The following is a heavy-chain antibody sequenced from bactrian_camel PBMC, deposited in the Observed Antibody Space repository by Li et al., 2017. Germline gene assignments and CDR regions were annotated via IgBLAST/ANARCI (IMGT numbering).Heavy chain of an antibody. Sequence: QVQLVESGGGSVQPGGSLTLSCVVSGYTCSAYSMGWFRQTGDKEREGIAAIESDGNPSYAESVKGRLTISQDNAKNTVYLQMNSLKPEDTAMYYCAARGPYCYTKLSVRDFTYWGQGTQVTVS. CDR1: GYTCSAYS. J-gene: IGHJ6*01. V-gene: IGHV3S53*01. CDR2: IESDGNP. D-gene: IGHD2*01. CDR3: AARGPYCYTKLSVRDFTY.